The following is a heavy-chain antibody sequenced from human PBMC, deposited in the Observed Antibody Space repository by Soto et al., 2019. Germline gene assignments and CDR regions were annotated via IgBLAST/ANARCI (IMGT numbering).Heavy chain of an antibody. V-gene: IGHV1-18*01. CDR2: ISPYSGYT. D-gene: IGHD2-2*01. CDR1: GYSFMKYG. Sequence: ASVKISCKGFGYSFMKYGINWVRQAPGQGLEWVGWISPYSGYTHSAQKFHGRLTLTTDTAASTAYMELRILRSADTALYYCAREASVLIPAAQPSRFDSWGQGTLVTVSS. CDR3: AREASVLIPAAQPSRFDS. J-gene: IGHJ4*02.